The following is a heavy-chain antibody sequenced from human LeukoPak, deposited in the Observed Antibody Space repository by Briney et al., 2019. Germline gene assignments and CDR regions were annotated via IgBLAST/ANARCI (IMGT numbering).Heavy chain of an antibody. D-gene: IGHD3-10*01. Sequence: SQTLSLTCTVSGGSISSGGYYWSWIRQHPGKGLEWIGYIYYSGSTYYNPSLKSRVTISVDTSKNQFSLRLSSVTAADTAVYYCARVARNYYGSGSDTFDYWGQGTLVTVSS. CDR1: GGSISSGGYY. CDR2: IYYSGST. CDR3: ARVARNYYGSGSDTFDY. V-gene: IGHV4-31*03. J-gene: IGHJ4*02.